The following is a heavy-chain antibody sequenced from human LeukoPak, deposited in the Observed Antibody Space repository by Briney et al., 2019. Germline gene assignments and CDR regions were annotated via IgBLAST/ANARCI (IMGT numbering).Heavy chain of an antibody. V-gene: IGHV4-4*02. CDR1: GGSISSSNW. D-gene: IGHD3-22*01. Sequence: KSSETLSLTCAVSGGSISSSNWWSWVRQPPGKGLEWIGEIYHSGSTNYNPSLKSRVTISVDKSKNQFSLKLSSVTAADTAVYYCARGRGSSGYYPNYYYYYYMDVWGKGTTVTVSS. CDR2: IYHSGST. CDR3: ARGRGSSGYYPNYYYYYYMDV. J-gene: IGHJ6*03.